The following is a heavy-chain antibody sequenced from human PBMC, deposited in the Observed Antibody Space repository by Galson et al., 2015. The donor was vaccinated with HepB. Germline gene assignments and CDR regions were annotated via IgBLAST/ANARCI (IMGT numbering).Heavy chain of an antibody. J-gene: IGHJ6*03. CDR2: IPSVGSGI. CDR3: AGGAPVGGGYLDV. Sequence: SLRLSCAASGFTFSEFAIHWVRQGPGKGLEWGAVIPSVGSGIYYGDFVRGRFTISRDDSKNTVYLQMNSLRADDTATYYCAGGAPVGGGYLDVWGKGTTVTVSS. CDR1: GFTFSEFA. V-gene: IGHV3-30*04. D-gene: IGHD3-16*01.